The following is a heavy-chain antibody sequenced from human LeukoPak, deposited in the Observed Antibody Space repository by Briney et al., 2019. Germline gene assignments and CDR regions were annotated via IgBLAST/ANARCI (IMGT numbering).Heavy chain of an antibody. D-gene: IGHD3-22*01. J-gene: IGHJ4*02. CDR3: ARYYYDSSGYTYYFDY. Sequence: HGESLKISCKGSGYSFTSYWIGWVRQMPGKGLEWMGIIYPGDSDTRYSPSFQGQVTTSADKSISTAYLQWSSLKASDTAMYYCARYYYDSSGYTYYFDYWGQGTLVTVSS. V-gene: IGHV5-51*01. CDR2: IYPGDSDT. CDR1: GYSFTSYW.